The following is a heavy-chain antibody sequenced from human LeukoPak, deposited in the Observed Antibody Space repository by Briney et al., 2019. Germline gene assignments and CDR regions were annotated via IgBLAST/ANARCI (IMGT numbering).Heavy chain of an antibody. CDR3: ARDHNPYIPIDKFDTYNWFDP. CDR2: INPNSGGT. CDR1: GYTFTGYY. V-gene: IGHV1-2*06. Sequence: GASVKVSCKASGYTFTGYYMHWVRQAPGQGLEWMGRINPNSGGTNYAQKFQGRVTMTRDTSISTAYMELSRLRSDDTAVYYCARDHNPYIPIDKFDTYNWFDPWGQGTLVTVSS. D-gene: IGHD3-9*01. J-gene: IGHJ5*02.